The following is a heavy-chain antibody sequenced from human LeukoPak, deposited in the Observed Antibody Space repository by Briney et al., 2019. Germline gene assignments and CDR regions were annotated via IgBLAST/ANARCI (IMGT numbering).Heavy chain of an antibody. D-gene: IGHD3-22*01. V-gene: IGHV1-69*04. Sequence: SVKVSCKASGGTFSSYTISWVRQAPGQGLEWRGRIIPILGIANYAQKFQGRDTITADKSTSTAYMELSSLRSEDTAVYYCARESPMYYYDSSGYSRMTVPHAFDIWGQGTMVTVSS. J-gene: IGHJ3*02. CDR1: GGTFSSYT. CDR2: IIPILGIA. CDR3: ARESPMYYYDSSGYSRMTVPHAFDI.